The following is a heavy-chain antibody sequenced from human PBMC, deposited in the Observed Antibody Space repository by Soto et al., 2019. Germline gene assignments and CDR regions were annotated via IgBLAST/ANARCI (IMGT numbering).Heavy chain of an antibody. CDR3: ARVTMITFVGSPLNYFDY. J-gene: IGHJ4*02. Sequence: QVQLQESGPGLVKPSQTLSLTCTVSGGSISSGDYYWSWIRQPPGKGLEWIGYIYYSGCTYYNPSLKSRVTISVDPSKNQFSLKLSSVTAADTAVYYCARVTMITFVGSPLNYFDYWGQGTLVTVSS. CDR2: IYYSGCT. D-gene: IGHD3-16*01. CDR1: GGSISSGDYY. V-gene: IGHV4-30-4*01.